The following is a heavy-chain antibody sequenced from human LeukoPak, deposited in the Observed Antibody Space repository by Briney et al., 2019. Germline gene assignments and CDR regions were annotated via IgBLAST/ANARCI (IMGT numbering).Heavy chain of an antibody. CDR3: AKAMVRGVTHSAFDI. D-gene: IGHD3-10*01. CDR1: GFTFSNYA. CDR2: ISWNSGSI. J-gene: IGHJ3*02. V-gene: IGHV3-9*03. Sequence: GGSLRLSCAASGFTFSNYAMHWVRQAPGKGLEWVSGISWNSGSIGYADSVKGRFTISRDNAKNSLYLQMNSLRAEDMALYYCAKAMVRGVTHSAFDIWGQGTMVTVSS.